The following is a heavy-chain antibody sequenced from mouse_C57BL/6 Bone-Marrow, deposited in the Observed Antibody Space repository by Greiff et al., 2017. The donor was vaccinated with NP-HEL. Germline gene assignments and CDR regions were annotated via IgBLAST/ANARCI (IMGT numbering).Heavy chain of an antibody. V-gene: IGHV1-64*01. J-gene: IGHJ2*01. CDR3: ARENYDYQYYFDY. D-gene: IGHD2-4*01. Sequence: QVQLQQPGAELVKPGASVKMSCKASGYTFTSYWITWVKQRPGQGLEWIGMIHPNSGSTNYNEKFKSKATLTVDKSSSTAYMQLSSLTSEDSAVYYCARENYDYQYYFDYWGQGTTLTVSS. CDR1: GYTFTSYW. CDR2: IHPNSGST.